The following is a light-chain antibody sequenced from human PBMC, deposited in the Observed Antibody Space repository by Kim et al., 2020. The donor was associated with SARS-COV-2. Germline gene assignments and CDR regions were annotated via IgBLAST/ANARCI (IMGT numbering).Light chain of an antibody. CDR1: IIGNKN. CDR2: YDS. CDR3: QVWDSSSDHWV. Sequence: APGKTARITGGGNIIGNKNVRWYQQKPGQAPVLVSYYDSDRPSGMPERFSGSNSGNTATLTISSVEAGDEADYYCQVWDSSSDHWVFGGGTQLTVL. J-gene: IGLJ3*02. V-gene: IGLV3-21*04.